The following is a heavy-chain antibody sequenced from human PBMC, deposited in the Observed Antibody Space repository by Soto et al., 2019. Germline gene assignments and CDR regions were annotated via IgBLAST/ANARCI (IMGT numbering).Heavy chain of an antibody. CDR1: GGTFSSYA. J-gene: IGHJ4*02. V-gene: IGHV1-69*12. Sequence: QVQLVQSGAEVKKPGSSVKVSCKASGGTFSSYAISWVRQAPGQGLEWMGGIIPIFGTANYAQKFQGRVTITADESTSTDYMELSSVRSEDTAVYSCAIRVDIVATIGGPFDYRGQGTLVTVSS. CDR3: AIRVDIVATIGGPFDY. CDR2: IIPIFGTA. D-gene: IGHD5-12*01.